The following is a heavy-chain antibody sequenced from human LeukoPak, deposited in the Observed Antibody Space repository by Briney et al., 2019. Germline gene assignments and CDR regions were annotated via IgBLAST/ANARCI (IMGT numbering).Heavy chain of an antibody. CDR3: AREGGLNNWNYYMDV. V-gene: IGHV3-21*01. CDR1: EFSISTYS. CDR2: ISYSSTYI. Sequence: KPGGSLRLSCAASEFSISTYSMNWVRQAPGRGLEWVSSISYSSTYIYYADSVKGRFTISRDNAKNSGYLQMNSLRAEDTAVYYCAREGGLNNWNYYMDVWGKGTTVTVSS. D-gene: IGHD1-20*01. J-gene: IGHJ6*03.